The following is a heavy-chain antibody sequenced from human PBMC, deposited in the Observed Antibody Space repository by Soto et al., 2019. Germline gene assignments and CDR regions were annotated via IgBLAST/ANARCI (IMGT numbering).Heavy chain of an antibody. CDR3: ARDHINGWKFDY. V-gene: IGHV3-7*01. Sequence: EGSLILSCAASGCPFSNYWMSWVRTAPGKGLEWVANIKQDGSENYYVDSVKGRFTTSRDNTKNSFYLQMNSLRAEDTAVYYCARDHINGWKFDYWGRGTLVTVSS. CDR1: GCPFSNYW. J-gene: IGHJ4*02. D-gene: IGHD6-19*01. CDR2: IKQDGSEN.